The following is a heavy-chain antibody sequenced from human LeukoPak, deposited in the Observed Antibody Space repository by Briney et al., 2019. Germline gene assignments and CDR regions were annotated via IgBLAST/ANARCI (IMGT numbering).Heavy chain of an antibody. J-gene: IGHJ4*02. CDR2: ISGSGGST. V-gene: IGHV3-23*01. CDR3: VIDHDY. CDR1: GFTFSSYA. Sequence: SGGSLRLSCAVSGFTFSSYAMNWVRQAPGKGLEWVSAISGSGGSTYYADSVKGRFAISRDNSKNTLYLQMNSLRVEDTAVYHCVIDHDYWGQGTLVTVSS.